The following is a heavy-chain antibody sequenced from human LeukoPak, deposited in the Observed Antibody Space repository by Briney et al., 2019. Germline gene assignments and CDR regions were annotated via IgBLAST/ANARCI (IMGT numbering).Heavy chain of an antibody. J-gene: IGHJ6*02. CDR2: ISAYNGNT. CDR1: GYTFTSYG. V-gene: IGHV1-18*01. Sequence: GASVKVSCEASGYTFTSYGISWVRQAPGQGLEWMGWISAYNGNTNYAQKLQGRVTMTTDTSTSTAYMELRSLRSDDTAAYYCARDLSYYDILTGYYRYYYYGMDVWGQGTTVTVSS. D-gene: IGHD3-9*01. CDR3: ARDLSYYDILTGYYRYYYYGMDV.